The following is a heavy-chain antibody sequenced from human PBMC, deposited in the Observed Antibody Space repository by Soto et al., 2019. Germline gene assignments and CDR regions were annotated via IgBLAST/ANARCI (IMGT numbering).Heavy chain of an antibody. CDR3: ALRCNYYLDF. Sequence: QMQLVESGGGVVQPGRSLRLSCVASGFPFREFGMHWVRQAPGKGLEWVALISYDGSDYADSVKGRFTISRDDSRDTLFLHMDNLRPDDTGVYYCALRCNYYLDFWGQGTLVAVSS. CDR2: ISYDGSD. J-gene: IGHJ4*02. V-gene: IGHV3-33*05. CDR1: GFPFREFG. D-gene: IGHD4-17*01.